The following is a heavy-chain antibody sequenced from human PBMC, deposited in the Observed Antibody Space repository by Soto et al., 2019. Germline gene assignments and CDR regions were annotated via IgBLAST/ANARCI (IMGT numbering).Heavy chain of an antibody. CDR3: ARGRITIFGVVTRYNWFDP. CDR1: GGTFSSYA. V-gene: IGHV1-69*06. J-gene: IGHJ5*02. D-gene: IGHD3-3*01. CDR2: IIPIFGTA. Sequence: ASVKVSFKASGGTFSSYAISWVRQAPGQGLEWMGGIIPIFGTANYAQKFQGRVTITADKSTSTAYMELSSLRSEDTAVYYCARGRITIFGVVTRYNWFDPWGQGTLVTVSS.